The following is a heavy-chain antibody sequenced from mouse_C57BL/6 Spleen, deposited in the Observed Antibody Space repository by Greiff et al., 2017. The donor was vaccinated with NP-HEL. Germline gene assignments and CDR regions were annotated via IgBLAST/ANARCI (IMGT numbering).Heavy chain of an antibody. CDR1: GYTFTSYW. CDR2: IDPSDSET. Sequence: QVHVKQPGAELVRPGSSVKLSCKASGYTFTSYWMHWVKQRPIQGLEWIGNIDPSDSETHYNQKFKDKATLTVDKSSSTAYMQLSSLTSEDSAVYYCARWITTVVDYFDYWGQGTTLTVSS. CDR3: ARWITTVVDYFDY. V-gene: IGHV1-52*01. J-gene: IGHJ2*01. D-gene: IGHD1-1*01.